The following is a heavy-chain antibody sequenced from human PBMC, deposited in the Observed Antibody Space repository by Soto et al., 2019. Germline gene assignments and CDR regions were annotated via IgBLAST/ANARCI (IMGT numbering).Heavy chain of an antibody. CDR1: GGTFSSYA. CDR2: IIPIFGTA. D-gene: IGHD3-22*01. J-gene: IGHJ6*02. CDR3: ERGPPMIDQGMDV. V-gene: IGHV1-69*13. Sequence: GASVKVSCKASGGTFSSYAISWVRQAPGQGLEWMGGIIPIFGTANYAQKFQGRVTITADESTSTAYMELSSLRSEDTAVYYCERGPPMIDQGMDVWGQGTTVTVSS.